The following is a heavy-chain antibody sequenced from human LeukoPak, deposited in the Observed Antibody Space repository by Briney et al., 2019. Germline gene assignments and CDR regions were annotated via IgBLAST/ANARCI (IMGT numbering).Heavy chain of an antibody. J-gene: IGHJ5*02. CDR3: ARHYSSSWYHAVWFDP. CDR2: IYYSGTT. Sequence: SETLSLTCIVSGGSISSSNYYWGWIRQPPGKELEWIGSIYYSGTTYYNPSLKSRVTISVDTSRNRFSLKLSSVTVADTAVYYCARHYSSSWYHAVWFDPWGQGTLVTVSS. CDR1: GGSISSSNYY. V-gene: IGHV4-39*01. D-gene: IGHD6-13*01.